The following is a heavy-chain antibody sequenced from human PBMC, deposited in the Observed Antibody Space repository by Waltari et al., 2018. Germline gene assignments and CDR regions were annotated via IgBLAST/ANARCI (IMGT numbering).Heavy chain of an antibody. CDR3: ARGTTSYYAMDL. V-gene: IGHV7-4-1*01. J-gene: IGHJ6*02. CDR1: GFTFSSYT. D-gene: IGHD1-1*01. CDR2: INTNTGYP. Sequence: QVQLVQSGSELKKPGASVKISCKASGFTFSSYTLNWVRQSPGHGPEWMGWINTNTGYPRYVQDFTGRFVFSLDTAVTRAYLQISSLRADDTAVYYCARGTTSYYAMDLWGQGTTVTVSS.